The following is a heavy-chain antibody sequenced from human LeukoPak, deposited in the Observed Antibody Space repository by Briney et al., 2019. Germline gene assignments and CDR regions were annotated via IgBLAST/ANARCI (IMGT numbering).Heavy chain of an antibody. CDR3: AKSIMGATGAIPLVFDY. CDR2: IYFIGGT. V-gene: IGHV4-31*01. D-gene: IGHD1-26*01. J-gene: IGHJ4*02. Sequence: SETLSLTCTVSGCSLSSDGDYWLWLGQHPGKGLEWIGYIYFIGGTYYNPSLKTQPTISVDTSKNQLSLRLSSVTAAHTAVYYCAKSIMGATGAIPLVFDYWGQGTLVTVSS. CDR1: GCSLSSDGDY.